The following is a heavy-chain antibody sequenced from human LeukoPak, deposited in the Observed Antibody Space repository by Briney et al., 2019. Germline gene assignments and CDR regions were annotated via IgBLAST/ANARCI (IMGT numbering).Heavy chain of an antibody. CDR1: GGSISSGGYS. V-gene: IGHV4-30-2*01. CDR2: IYHSGST. CDR3: ARVGATTWDFDY. Sequence: PSQTLSLTCAVSGGSISSGGYSWSWIRRPPGKGLEWIGYIYHSGSTYYNPSLKSRVTISVDRSKNQFSLKLSSVTAADTAVYYCARVGATTWDFDYWGQGTLVTVSS. J-gene: IGHJ4*02. D-gene: IGHD1-26*01.